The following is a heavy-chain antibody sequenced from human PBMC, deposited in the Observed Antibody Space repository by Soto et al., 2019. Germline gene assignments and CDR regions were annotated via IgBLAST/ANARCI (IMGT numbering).Heavy chain of an antibody. CDR3: ARDGSVLSGSGYYYYYMDV. CDR1: GGTFSSYT. V-gene: IGHV1-69*04. J-gene: IGHJ6*03. Sequence: GASVKVSCKASGGTFSSYTISWVRQAPGQGLEWMGRIIPILGIANYAQKFQGRVTITADKSTSTAYMELSSLRSEDTAVYYCARDGSVLSGSGYYYYYMDVWGKGTTVTVSS. CDR2: IIPILGIA. D-gene: IGHD1-1*01.